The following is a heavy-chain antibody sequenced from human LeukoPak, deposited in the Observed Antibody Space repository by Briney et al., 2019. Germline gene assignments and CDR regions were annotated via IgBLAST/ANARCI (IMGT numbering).Heavy chain of an antibody. V-gene: IGHV4-4*02. CDR3: ARGIVVVPAAPWDYYYYYMDV. J-gene: IGHJ6*03. CDR2: IWQNGQT. D-gene: IGHD2-2*01. CDR1: GDSINSINW. Sequence: SETLSLTCAVFGDSINSINWWSWVRQPPGKGLEWIGEIWQNGQTNYNPSLKSRVTMSVDTSKNQFSLKLSSVTAADTAVYYCARGIVVVPAAPWDYYYYYMDVWGKGTTVTVSS.